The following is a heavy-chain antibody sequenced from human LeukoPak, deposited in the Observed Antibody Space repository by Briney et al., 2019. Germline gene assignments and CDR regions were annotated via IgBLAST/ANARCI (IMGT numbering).Heavy chain of an antibody. Sequence: SETLSLTCTVSGGSISSYSWGWIRQPPGKGLEWIGSIYYGGSTYYNPSLKSRVTISVDTSKNQLSLKLSSVTAADTAVYYCARTYCGGDCYLDEAYYFDYWGQGTLVTVSS. J-gene: IGHJ4*02. CDR2: IYYGGST. CDR1: GGSISSYS. D-gene: IGHD2-21*02. V-gene: IGHV4-39*07. CDR3: ARTYCGGDCYLDEAYYFDY.